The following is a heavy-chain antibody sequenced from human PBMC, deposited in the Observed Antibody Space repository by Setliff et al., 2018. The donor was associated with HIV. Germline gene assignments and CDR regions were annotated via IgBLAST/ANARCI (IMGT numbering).Heavy chain of an antibody. CDR3: ARTFDYGDSRYPFDY. CDR1: GYTFTNYGYG. J-gene: IGHJ4*02. V-gene: IGHV1-18*01. CDR2: ISAYNGNP. Sequence: ASVKVSCKASGYTFTNYGYGIAWVRQAPGQGLEWMGWISAYNGNPGYAQKFQGRVTMTTDRSTSTAYMGLRSLRSDDTAVYYCARTFDYGDSRYPFDYWGQGTLVTVSS. D-gene: IGHD4-17*01.